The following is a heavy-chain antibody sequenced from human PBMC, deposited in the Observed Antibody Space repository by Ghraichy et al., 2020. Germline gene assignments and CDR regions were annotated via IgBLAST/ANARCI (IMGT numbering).Heavy chain of an antibody. D-gene: IGHD4-17*01. CDR1: GGTFSSYA. Sequence: SVKVSCKASGGTFSSYAISWVRQAPGQGFEWMGGIIPIFGTANYAQKFQGRVTITADESTSTAYMELSSLRSEDTAVYYCARDPFSLTTVTSKPNGMDVWGQGTTVTVSS. CDR2: IIPIFGTA. J-gene: IGHJ6*02. V-gene: IGHV1-69*13. CDR3: ARDPFSLTTVTSKPNGMDV.